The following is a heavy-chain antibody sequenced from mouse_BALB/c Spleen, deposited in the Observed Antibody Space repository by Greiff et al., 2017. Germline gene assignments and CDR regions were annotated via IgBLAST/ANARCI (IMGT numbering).Heavy chain of an antibody. D-gene: IGHD1-2*01. J-gene: IGHJ2*01. CDR2: IWAGGST. Sequence: VQRVESGPGLVAPSQSLSITCTVSGFSLTSYGVHWVRQPPGKGLEWLGVIWAGGSTNYNSALMSRLSISKDNSKSQVFLKMNSLQTDDTAMYYCARDDFHYYGYFDYWGQGTTLTVSS. CDR1: GFSLTSYG. CDR3: ARDDFHYYGYFDY. V-gene: IGHV2-9*02.